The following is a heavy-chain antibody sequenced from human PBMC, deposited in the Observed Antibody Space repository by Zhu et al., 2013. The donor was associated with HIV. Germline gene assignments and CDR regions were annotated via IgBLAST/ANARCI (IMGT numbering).Heavy chain of an antibody. J-gene: IGHJ4*02. Sequence: QVQLVRSGAEVKKPGASVKVSCKASGYTFTSYAMHWVRQAPGQRLEWMGWINAGNGNTKYSQKFQGRVTITRDTSASTAYMELSSLRSEDTAVYYCARSKYNWNYGINYWGQGTLVTVSS. CDR1: GYTFTSYA. V-gene: IGHV1-3*01. CDR3: ARSKYNWNYGINY. D-gene: IGHD1-7*01. CDR2: INAGNGNT.